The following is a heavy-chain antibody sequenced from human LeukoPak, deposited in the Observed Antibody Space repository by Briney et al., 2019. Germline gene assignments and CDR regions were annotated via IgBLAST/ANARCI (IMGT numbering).Heavy chain of an antibody. D-gene: IGHD4-17*01. CDR3: ARRLTTVTTGDY. V-gene: IGHV1-2*02. CDR1: GYTFTGYY. CDR2: INPNSGGT. Sequence: ASVKVSCKASGYTFTGYYMHWVRQAPGQGLEWMGWINPNSGGTNYARKLQGRVTMTTDTSTSTAYMELRSLRSDDTAVYYCARRLTTVTTGDYWGQGTLVTVSS. J-gene: IGHJ4*02.